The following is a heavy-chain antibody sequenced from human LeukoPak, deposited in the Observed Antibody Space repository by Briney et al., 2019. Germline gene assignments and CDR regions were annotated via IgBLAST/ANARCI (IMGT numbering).Heavy chain of an antibody. D-gene: IGHD3-3*01. CDR3: VRSDDFWSGYYGY. CDR1: GGSISSYY. CDR2: IYYSGST. Sequence: PSETLSLTCTVSGGSISSYYWSWIRKPPGRGLEWIGYIYYSGSTNYNPSLKSRVTISVDTSKNQFSLKLSSVTAADTAVYYCVRSDDFWSGYYGYWGQGTLFTVSS. V-gene: IGHV4-59*01. J-gene: IGHJ4*02.